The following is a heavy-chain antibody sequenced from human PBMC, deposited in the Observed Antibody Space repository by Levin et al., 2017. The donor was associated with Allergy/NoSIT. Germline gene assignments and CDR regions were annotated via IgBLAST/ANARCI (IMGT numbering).Heavy chain of an antibody. V-gene: IGHV5-51*01. CDR1: GYSFSSYW. CDR3: ARRYYYDSRGYSVDY. Sequence: KVSCKGSGYSFSSYWIGWVRQMPGKGLEWMGIIYPGDSDTRYSPSFQGQVTISADKSISTAYLQWSSLKASDTAMYYCARRYYYDSRGYSVDYWGQGTLVTVSS. J-gene: IGHJ4*02. D-gene: IGHD3-22*01. CDR2: IYPGDSDT.